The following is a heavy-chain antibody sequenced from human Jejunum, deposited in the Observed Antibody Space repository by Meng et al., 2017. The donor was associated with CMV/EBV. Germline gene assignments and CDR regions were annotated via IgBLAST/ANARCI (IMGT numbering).Heavy chain of an antibody. CDR2: IGHRGNT. D-gene: IGHD3-22*01. J-gene: IGHJ4*02. Sequence: QVQLQQRGAGLLKPSETLSLICDVSGGSLSGFYWSWIRQSPEKGLEWIGEIGHRGNTNYSPSLKSRVSISVDTSKSQFSLRLSSVTAPDTAVYYCARGYDSRGYGTHSFDYWGQGTLVTVSS. CDR1: GGSLSGFY. CDR3: ARGYDSRGYGTHSFDY. V-gene: IGHV4-34*01.